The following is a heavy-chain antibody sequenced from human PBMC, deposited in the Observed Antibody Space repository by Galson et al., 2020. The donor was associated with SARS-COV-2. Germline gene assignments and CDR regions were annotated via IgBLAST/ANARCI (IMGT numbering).Heavy chain of an antibody. J-gene: IGHJ4*02. Sequence: ASETLSLTCTVSGASTRSGENCWSWPRQPPGKGREWIGNICYSGYTRNNPSLQSRLSLAMDTSMNQVSLVVYSVTAADSAVYYCARVNIGVAGQDYWGQGTLVAVSP. CDR3: ARVNIGVAGQDY. D-gene: IGHD6-19*01. V-gene: IGHV4-30-4*01. CDR1: GASTRSGENC. CDR2: ICYSGYT.